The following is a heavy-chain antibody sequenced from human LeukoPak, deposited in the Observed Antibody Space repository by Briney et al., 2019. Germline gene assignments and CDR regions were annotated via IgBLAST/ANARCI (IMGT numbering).Heavy chain of an antibody. Sequence: GGSLRLSCAASGFTFSSYAMHWVRQAPGKGLEWVAVISYDGSNKYYADSVKGRFTISRDNSKNTLYLQMNSLRAEDTAVYYCAKGMYYYGSGSYSVGYYFDYWGQGTLVTVSS. CDR3: AKGMYYYGSGSYSVGYYFDY. CDR1: GFTFSSYA. J-gene: IGHJ4*02. D-gene: IGHD3-10*01. CDR2: ISYDGSNK. V-gene: IGHV3-30*04.